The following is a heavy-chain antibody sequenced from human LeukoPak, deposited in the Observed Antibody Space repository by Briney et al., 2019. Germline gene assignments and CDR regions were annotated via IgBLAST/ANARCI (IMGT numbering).Heavy chain of an antibody. D-gene: IGHD3-9*01. CDR1: GFTFSSYS. CDR3: ARDPGYDILTGYYTLHFDY. V-gene: IGHV3-21*01. J-gene: IGHJ4*02. Sequence: GGSLRLSCAASGFTFSSYSMNWVRQAPGKGLEWVSSISSSSSYIYYADSVKGRFTISRDNAKNSLYLQMNSLRAEDTAVYYCARDPGYDILTGYYTLHFDYWGQGTLVTVSS. CDR2: ISSSSSYI.